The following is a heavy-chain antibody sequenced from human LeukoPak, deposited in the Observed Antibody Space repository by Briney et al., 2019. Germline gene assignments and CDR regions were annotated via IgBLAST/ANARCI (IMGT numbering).Heavy chain of an antibody. CDR2: IIPIFGTA. CDR1: GGTFSSYA. J-gene: IGHJ4*02. D-gene: IGHD4-17*01. CDR3: ASTVTTVTRTFDY. Sequence: GASVKVSCKASGGTFSSYAISWVRQAPGQGLEWMGGIIPIFGTANYAQKFQGRVTITTDESTITAYMELSSLRSEDTAVYYCASTVTTVTRTFDYWGQGTLVTVSS. V-gene: IGHV1-69*05.